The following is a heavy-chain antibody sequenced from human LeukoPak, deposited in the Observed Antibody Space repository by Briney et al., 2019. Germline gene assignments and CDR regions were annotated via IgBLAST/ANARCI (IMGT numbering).Heavy chain of an antibody. J-gene: IGHJ4*02. CDR3: ARGPRIYGDYLFDY. D-gene: IGHD4-17*01. CDR1: GGSISSGDYS. V-gene: IGHV4-30-2*01. Sequence: SETLSLTCAVSGGSISSGDYSWSWIRQPPGKGLEWIGYIYHGGSTYYNPSLKSRVTISVDRSKNQFSLRLSSVTAADTAVFYCARGPRIYGDYLFDYWGQGTLVTVSS. CDR2: IYHGGST.